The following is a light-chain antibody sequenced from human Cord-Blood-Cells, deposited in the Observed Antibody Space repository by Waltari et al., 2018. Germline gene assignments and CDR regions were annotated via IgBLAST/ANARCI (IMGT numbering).Light chain of an antibody. J-gene: IGKJ2*03. V-gene: IGKV1-39*01. Sequence: DIQMTQSPSSLSASVRDRLTITCRASQSISSYLNWYQQKPGKAPKLLIYAASSLQSGVPSRFSGSGSGTDFTLTISSLQPEDFATYYCQQSYSTLYSFGQGTKLEIK. CDR1: QSISSY. CDR3: QQSYSTLYS. CDR2: AAS.